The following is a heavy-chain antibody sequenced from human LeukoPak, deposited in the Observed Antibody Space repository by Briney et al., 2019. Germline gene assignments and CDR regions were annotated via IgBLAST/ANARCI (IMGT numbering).Heavy chain of an antibody. CDR1: GFTFSSYA. Sequence: QTGGSLRLSCAASGFTFSSYAMSWVRQAPGKGLEWVSAISGSGGSTYYADSVKGRFTISRDNSKNTLYLQMNSLRAEDTAVYYCAKYSSSWYLKYFQHWGQGTLVTVSS. J-gene: IGHJ1*01. CDR3: AKYSSSWYLKYFQH. D-gene: IGHD6-13*01. V-gene: IGHV3-23*01. CDR2: ISGSGGST.